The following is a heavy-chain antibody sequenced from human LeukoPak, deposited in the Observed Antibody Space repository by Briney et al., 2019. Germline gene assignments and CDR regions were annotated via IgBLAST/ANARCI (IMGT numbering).Heavy chain of an antibody. CDR2: ISSSSSYI. CDR3: ASRSEFDY. CDR1: GFTFSSNS. V-gene: IGHV3-21*01. J-gene: IGHJ4*02. D-gene: IGHD3-16*02. Sequence: GGSLRLSCGVSGFTFSSNSMNWVRQAPGKGLEWVSSISSSSSYISYADSVKGRFTISRDNAKNSLYLQMNSLRAEDTAVYYCASRSEFDYWGQGNPGHRLL.